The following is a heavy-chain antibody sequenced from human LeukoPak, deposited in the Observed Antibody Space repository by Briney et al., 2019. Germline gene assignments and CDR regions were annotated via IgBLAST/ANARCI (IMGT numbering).Heavy chain of an antibody. Sequence: GGSLRLSCAASGFTFSSYSMNWVREAPGKGREWVSSISSSSSYIYYADSVKGRFTISRDNAKNSLYLQMNSLRAEDTAVYYCARATAMVTFDYWGQGTLVTVSS. D-gene: IGHD5-18*01. J-gene: IGHJ4*02. CDR3: ARATAMVTFDY. CDR1: GFTFSSYS. CDR2: ISSSSSYI. V-gene: IGHV3-21*01.